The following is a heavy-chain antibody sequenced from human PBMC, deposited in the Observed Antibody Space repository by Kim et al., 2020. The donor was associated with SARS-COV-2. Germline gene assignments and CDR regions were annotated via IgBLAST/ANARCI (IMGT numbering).Heavy chain of an antibody. Sequence: ASVKVSCKASGYTFTDYDINWVRQATGQGLEWMGWMNPNSGNTGYAQEFQGRVTMTRSTSISTAYMELSSLKSDDTAVYYCARGKEPRRLGYEGLGYWGQGTPVTVSS. CDR1: GYTFTDYD. CDR2: MNPNSGNT. V-gene: IGHV1-8*01. D-gene: IGHD5-12*01. J-gene: IGHJ4*02. CDR3: ARGKEPRRLGYEGLGY.